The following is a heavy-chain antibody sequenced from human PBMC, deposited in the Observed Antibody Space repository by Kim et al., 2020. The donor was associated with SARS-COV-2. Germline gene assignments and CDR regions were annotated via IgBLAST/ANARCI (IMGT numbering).Heavy chain of an antibody. D-gene: IGHD3-22*01. CDR1: GYTFTSYA. V-gene: IGHV1-3*01. J-gene: IGHJ4*02. CDR2: INAGNGNT. CDR3: ATRVGSGYYHYFDY. Sequence: ASVKVSCKASGYTFTSYAMHWVRQAPGQRLEWMGWINAGNGNTKYSQKFQGRVTITRDTSASTAYMELSSLRSEDTAVYYCATRVGSGYYHYFDYWGQGTLVTVSS.